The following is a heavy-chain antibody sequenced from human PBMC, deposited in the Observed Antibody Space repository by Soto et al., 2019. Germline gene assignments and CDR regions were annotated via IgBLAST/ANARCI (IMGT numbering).Heavy chain of an antibody. CDR1: GGAVSSGTYY. V-gene: IGHV4-61*01. J-gene: IGHJ5*02. CDR3: TRGPPRVQWFDP. CDR2: IYFTGST. Sequence: SETLSLTCTVPGGAVSSGTYYWSWIRQPPGKGLEWIGHIYFTGSTNYNPSLKSRVTMSLDTSRNQFSLKLSSVTAADTAVYYCTRGPPRVQWFDPWGLGTLVTVSS.